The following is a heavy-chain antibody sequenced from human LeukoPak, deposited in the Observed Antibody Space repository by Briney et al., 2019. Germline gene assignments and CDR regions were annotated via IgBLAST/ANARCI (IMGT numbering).Heavy chain of an antibody. J-gene: IGHJ3*02. D-gene: IGHD1-26*01. Sequence: GESLKISCKCSGYIFTSYWIGWVRQMPGKGLEGMGIIYPGDSDTRYSPSFQGQVPISADKSISTAYLQWSSLKASDTAMYYCARHKGVGATTRNAFDIWGQGTMVTVSS. CDR3: ARHKGVGATTRNAFDI. CDR1: GYIFTSYW. V-gene: IGHV5-51*01. CDR2: IYPGDSDT.